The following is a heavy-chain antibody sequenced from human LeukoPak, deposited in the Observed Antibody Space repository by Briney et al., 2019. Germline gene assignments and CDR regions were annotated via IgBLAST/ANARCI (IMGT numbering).Heavy chain of an antibody. V-gene: IGHV1-2*02. J-gene: IGHJ6*03. CDR1: GYTFTGYY. Sequence: ASVKVSCKASGYTFTGYYMHWVRQAPGQGLEWMGWINPNSGGTNYAQKFQGRVTMTRDTSISTAYMELSRLRSDDTAVYYCARDRIAVASSGYYYYMDVWGKGTTVTVSS. CDR3: ARDRIAVASSGYYYYMDV. CDR2: INPNSGGT. D-gene: IGHD6-19*01.